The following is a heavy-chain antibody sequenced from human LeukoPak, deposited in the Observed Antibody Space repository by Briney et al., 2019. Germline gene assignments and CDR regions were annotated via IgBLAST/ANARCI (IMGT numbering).Heavy chain of an antibody. CDR1: GYTFTSYG. CDR2: ISAYNGNT. J-gene: IGHJ1*01. D-gene: IGHD5-24*01. V-gene: IGHV1-18*01. Sequence: ASVKVSCKASGYTFTSYGISWVRQAPGQGLEWMGWISAYNGNTNYAQKLQGRVTMTTDTSTSTAYMELRSLRSDDTAVYYCAREGARDGYNHELGYFQHWGQGTLVTVSS. CDR3: AREGARDGYNHELGYFQH.